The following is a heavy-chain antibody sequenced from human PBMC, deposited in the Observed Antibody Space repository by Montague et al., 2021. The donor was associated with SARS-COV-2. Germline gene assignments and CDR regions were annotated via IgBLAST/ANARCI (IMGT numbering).Heavy chain of an antibody. J-gene: IGHJ4*02. CDR1: GDAITNHY. CDR2: MHFTGKT. D-gene: IGHD3-10*01. CDR3: ARDRFDFGAGRQGTIDF. Sequence: SETLSLTCSVSGDAITNHYWSWIRQPAGKGLEWIGRMHFTGKTNFSPFFSSRLTMSADTSKNQFSLKLTSVTAVDTAIYFCARDRFDFGAGRQGTIDFWGQGTLVTVSS. V-gene: IGHV4-4*07.